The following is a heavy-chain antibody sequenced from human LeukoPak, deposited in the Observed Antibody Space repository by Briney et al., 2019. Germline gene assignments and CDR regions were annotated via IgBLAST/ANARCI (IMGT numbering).Heavy chain of an antibody. Sequence: SQTLSLTCAVSGGSISSGGYSWSWIRQPPGKGLEWIGYIYHSGSTYYNPSLKSRVTISVDRSKNQFSLKLSSVTAADTAVYYCARYRTVTTYFDYWGQGTLVTVSS. CDR3: ARYRTVTTYFDY. J-gene: IGHJ4*02. CDR2: IYHSGST. V-gene: IGHV4-30-2*01. CDR1: GGSISSGGYS. D-gene: IGHD4-17*01.